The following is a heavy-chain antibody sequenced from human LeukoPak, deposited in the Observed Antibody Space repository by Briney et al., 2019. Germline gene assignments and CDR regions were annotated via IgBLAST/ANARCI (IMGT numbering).Heavy chain of an antibody. J-gene: IGHJ6*02. CDR1: GYTFTGYY. CDR3: ARVGRASMIYYYGMDV. V-gene: IGHV1-2*02. CDR2: INPNSGGT. Sequence: ASVKVSCKASGYTFTGYYMHWVRQAPGQGLEWMGWINPNSGGTNYAQKFQGRVTMTRDTSISTAYMELSRLRSDDTAVYYCARVGRASMIYYYGMDVWGQGTTVTVSS. D-gene: IGHD3-22*01.